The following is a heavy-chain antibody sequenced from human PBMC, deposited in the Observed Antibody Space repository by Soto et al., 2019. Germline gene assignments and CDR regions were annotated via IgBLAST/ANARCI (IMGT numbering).Heavy chain of an antibody. CDR2: IYSGGST. D-gene: IGHD1-26*01. CDR3: ARGVGDGYNPLDY. J-gene: IGHJ4*02. V-gene: IGHV3-53*01. Sequence: EVQLVESGGGLIQPGGSLRLSCAASGFTVSSNYMSWVRQAPGKGLEGVSVIYSGGSTYYADSVKGRFTISRDNSKNTLYLQMNSLRAEDTAVYYGARGVGDGYNPLDYWGQGTLVTVSS. CDR1: GFTVSSNY.